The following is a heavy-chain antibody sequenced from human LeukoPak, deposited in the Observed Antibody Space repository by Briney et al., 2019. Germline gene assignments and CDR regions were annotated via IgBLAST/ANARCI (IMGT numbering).Heavy chain of an antibody. CDR1: GGSFSGYY. Sequence: SETLSLTCAVYGGSFSGYYWSWIRQPPGKGLEWIGEINHSGSTNYNPSLKSRVTISVDTSKNQFSLKLSSVTAADTAVYYCARVPLRGYSGYDYYFDYWGQGTLVTVSS. D-gene: IGHD5-12*01. J-gene: IGHJ4*02. CDR2: INHSGST. CDR3: ARVPLRGYSGYDYYFDY. V-gene: IGHV4-34*01.